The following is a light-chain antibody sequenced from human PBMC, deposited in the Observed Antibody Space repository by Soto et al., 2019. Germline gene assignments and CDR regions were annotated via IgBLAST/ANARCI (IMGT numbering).Light chain of an antibody. Sequence: EIVLTQSPGTLSLSPGERATLSCRASQSVSSGYLAWYQHKPGQAPRLLIYGASSRATGIPDRFSGSGSGTNFTLTISRLEPEDFAVYYCQQYGRTPYTFGQGTKLEIK. CDR1: QSVSSGY. V-gene: IGKV3-20*01. CDR2: GAS. CDR3: QQYGRTPYT. J-gene: IGKJ2*01.